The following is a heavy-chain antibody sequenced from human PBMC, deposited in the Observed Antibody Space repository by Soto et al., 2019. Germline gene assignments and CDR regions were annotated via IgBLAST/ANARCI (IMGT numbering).Heavy chain of an antibody. V-gene: IGHV5-51*01. J-gene: IGHJ4*02. CDR3: AKADGYCSGGSCFASDT. Sequence: GESLKISCKGSGYSFSSYWIGWVRQMPGKGLEWMGIVYPDFSDTRYSPSFQGQVTFAADKSISTAYPQWSSLKASDTAIYYCAKADGYCSGGSCFASDTWGQGTQVTVSS. D-gene: IGHD2-15*01. CDR2: VYPDFSDT. CDR1: GYSFSSYW.